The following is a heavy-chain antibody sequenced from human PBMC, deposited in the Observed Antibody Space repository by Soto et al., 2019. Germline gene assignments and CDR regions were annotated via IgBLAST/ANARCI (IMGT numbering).Heavy chain of an antibody. CDR2: IDYSGSI. V-gene: IGHV4-59*01. D-gene: IGHD4-17*01. CDR3: ARSNGDYGDY. CDR1: GDSISSYY. J-gene: IGHJ4*02. Sequence: QVQLQGSGPGLLKPSETLSLTCTVSGDSISSYYWRWIRQPPGKGLEWIGDIDYSGSINYNPSLKSRVIISVDTSKNQFSLKLSSVTAADTAVYYCARSNGDYGDYWSQGILVTVSS.